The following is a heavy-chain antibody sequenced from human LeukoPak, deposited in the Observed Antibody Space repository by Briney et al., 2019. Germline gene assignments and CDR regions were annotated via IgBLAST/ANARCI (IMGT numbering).Heavy chain of an antibody. V-gene: IGHV3-64*02. J-gene: IGHJ3*02. CDR2: ISSGGGMT. Sequence: GGSLRLSCAASGFAFGEYAVHWVRQVPGKGLEYVSAISSGGGMTYYADSVKGRFTISRDDSKNTLYLQMGSLRAEDMAVYYCARVVAVYYDAFDIWGQGTMVTVSS. CDR1: GFAFGEYA. CDR3: ARVVAVYYDAFDI. D-gene: IGHD6-19*01.